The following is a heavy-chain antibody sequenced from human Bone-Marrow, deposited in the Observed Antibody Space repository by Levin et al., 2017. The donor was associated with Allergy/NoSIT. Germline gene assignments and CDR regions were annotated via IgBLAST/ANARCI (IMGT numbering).Heavy chain of an antibody. V-gene: IGHV7-4-1*02. D-gene: IGHD2-15*01. J-gene: IGHJ4*02. CDR3: ARTGYCSGGRGLNFDY. CDR2: INTNTGSP. CDR1: GYTFNSYA. Sequence: GESLKISCKASGYTFNSYAMKWVRQAPGQGLEWLGWINTNTGSPTYAQGFTGRFVFSLDTSVNTAYLQITDLKAEDTAVYYCARTGYCSGGRGLNFDYWGQGTLVTVSS.